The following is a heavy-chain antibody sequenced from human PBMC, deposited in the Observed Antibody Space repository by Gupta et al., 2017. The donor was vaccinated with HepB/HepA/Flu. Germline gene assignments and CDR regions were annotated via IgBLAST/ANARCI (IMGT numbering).Heavy chain of an antibody. CDR2: VKAGTGDI. CDR1: GYTFTKYF. CDR3: ARKPYCTSTDCYGVES. D-gene: IGHD2-21*01. J-gene: IGHJ3*02. Sequence: QVQLVQSGAEVKKTGTSVIVSCEASGYTFTKYFIHWVRQAPGQGLEWMGCVKAGTGDIGNSQKGQARVTFSRDTSATTSYMEVSRLAHDTTAVYYGARKPYCTSTDCYGVESWGQGTVVTVSS. V-gene: IGHV1-3*01.